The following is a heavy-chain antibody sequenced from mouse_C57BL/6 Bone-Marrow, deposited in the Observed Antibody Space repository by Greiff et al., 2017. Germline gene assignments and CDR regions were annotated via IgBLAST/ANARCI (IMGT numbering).Heavy chain of an antibody. CDR3: VTNWDYAMDY. CDR2: IRSKSNNYAT. CDR1: GFTFNTYA. Sequence: EVKVVESGGGLVQPKGSLKLSCAASGFTFNTYAMNWVRQAPGKGLEWVARIRSKSNNYATYYADSVKDRFTISRDDSQSMLYLQMNNLKTEDTAMYYCVTNWDYAMDYWGQGTSVTVSS. D-gene: IGHD4-1*01. J-gene: IGHJ4*01. V-gene: IGHV10-1*02.